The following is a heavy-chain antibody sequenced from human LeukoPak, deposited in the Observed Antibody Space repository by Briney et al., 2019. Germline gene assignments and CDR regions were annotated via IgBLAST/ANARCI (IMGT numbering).Heavy chain of an antibody. CDR1: GGSFSGYY. CDR2: FNHSGST. D-gene: IGHD3-3*01. V-gene: IGHV4-34*01. CDR3: ARGRGRGVLRFLEWLQDNWFDP. Sequence: KPSETLSLTCAVYGGSFSGYYWSWIRQPPGKGLEWIGEFNHSGSTNYNPSLKSRVTISVDTSKNQFSLKLSSVTAADTAVYYCARGRGRGVLRFLEWLQDNWFDPWGQGTLVTVSS. J-gene: IGHJ5*02.